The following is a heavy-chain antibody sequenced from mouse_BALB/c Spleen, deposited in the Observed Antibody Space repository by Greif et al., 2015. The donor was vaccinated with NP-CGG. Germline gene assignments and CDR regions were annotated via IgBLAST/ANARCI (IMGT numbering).Heavy chain of an antibody. CDR3: AKNYGSSYWYFDV. D-gene: IGHD1-1*01. CDR1: GFSLTSYG. J-gene: IGHJ1*01. Sequence: QVQLQQSGPGLVQPSQSLSITCTVSGFSLTSYGVHWVRQSPGKGLEWLGVIWRGGSTDYNAAFMSRLSITKDNSKSQVFFKMNSLQADDTAIYYCAKNYGSSYWYFDVWGAGTTVTVSS. CDR2: IWRGGST. V-gene: IGHV2-5*01.